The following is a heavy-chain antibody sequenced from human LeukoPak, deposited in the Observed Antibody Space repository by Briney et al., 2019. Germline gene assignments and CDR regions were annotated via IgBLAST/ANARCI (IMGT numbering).Heavy chain of an antibody. CDR2: ISAYNGNT. CDR3: ASVIGYYGSGSLDAFDI. CDR1: GYTFTSYG. V-gene: IGHV1-18*04. Sequence: ASVKVSCKASGYTFTSYGISWVRQAPGQGLEWMGWISAYNGNTNYAQKLQGRVTMTTDTSTGTAYMELRSLRSGDTAVYYCASVIGYYGSGSLDAFDIWGQGTMVTVSS. J-gene: IGHJ3*02. D-gene: IGHD3-10*01.